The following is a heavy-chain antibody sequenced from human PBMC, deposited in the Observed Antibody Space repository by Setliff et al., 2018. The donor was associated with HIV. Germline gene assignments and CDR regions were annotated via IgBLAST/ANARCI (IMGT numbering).Heavy chain of an antibody. D-gene: IGHD3-3*01. V-gene: IGHV3-49*04. CDR3: TRVDYDFWSGPMTRYYWIVDY. J-gene: IGHJ4*02. CDR1: GFTFGDYA. CDR2: IRSKAYGGTT. Sequence: PGGSLRLSCTASGFTFGDYAMSWVRQAPGKGLEWVGLIRSKAYGGTTEYAASVKGRFTISRDDSKSIAYLQMNSLKTEDTAVYYCTRVDYDFWSGPMTRYYWIVDYWGQGTLVTVSS.